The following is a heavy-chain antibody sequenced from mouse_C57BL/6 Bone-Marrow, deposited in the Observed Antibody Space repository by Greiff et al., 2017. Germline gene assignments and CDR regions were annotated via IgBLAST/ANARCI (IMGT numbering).Heavy chain of an antibody. CDR2: INPSTGGT. J-gene: IGHJ4*01. D-gene: IGHD2-3*01. Sequence: VQLQQSGPELVKPGASVKISCKASGYSFTGYYMNWVKQSPEKSLEWIGEINPSTGGTTYNQKFKAKATLTVDKSSSTAYMQLKSLTSEDSAVYYCARSALLPFYAMDYWGQGTSVTVSS. V-gene: IGHV1-42*01. CDR1: GYSFTGYY. CDR3: ARSALLPFYAMDY.